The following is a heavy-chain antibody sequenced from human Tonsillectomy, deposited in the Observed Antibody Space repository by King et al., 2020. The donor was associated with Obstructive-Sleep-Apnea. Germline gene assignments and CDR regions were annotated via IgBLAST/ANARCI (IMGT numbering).Heavy chain of an antibody. V-gene: IGHV4-39*06. Sequence: RLQLQESGPGLVKPSETLSLTCTVSGASITNTNYYWGWIRQPPGKGLEWIGNIYYSWSSLYNPSLESRIIISLDTSKNQFSLRLGSVTAADTAVYFCVRVLKDLWTDNRQPYTWFDPWGHGTLVTVSS. CDR3: VRVLKDLWTDNRQPYTWFDP. CDR1: GASITNTNYY. D-gene: IGHD3/OR15-3a*01. CDR2: IYYSWSS. J-gene: IGHJ5*02.